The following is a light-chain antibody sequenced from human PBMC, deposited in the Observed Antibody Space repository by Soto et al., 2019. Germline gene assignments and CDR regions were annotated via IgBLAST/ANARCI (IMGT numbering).Light chain of an antibody. V-gene: IGKV1-39*01. CDR2: AAS. J-gene: IGKJ2*01. CDR1: QTIDTY. CDR3: QQSTGIPYT. Sequence: DIQMTQSPSSLSASVGDRVTITCRASQTIDTYLNWYQQNPGKAPKLLIYAASTLQHGVPSRFSGSGSGTDFTLTISSLQPEEFATYYCQQSTGIPYTFGQGTKLEIK.